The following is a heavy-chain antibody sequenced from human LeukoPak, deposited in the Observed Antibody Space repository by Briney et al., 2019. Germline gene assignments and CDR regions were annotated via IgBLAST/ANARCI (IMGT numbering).Heavy chain of an antibody. CDR2: ISGSDGGT. J-gene: IGHJ4*02. Sequence: QPGGSLRLSCAASGFTFSSYSMNWVRQAPGKGLEWVSAISGSDGGTNYADSVKGRFTISRDNSKNTLYLQMNSLRAEDTAVYYCAKGSRGYFDWLLYFDYWGQGTLVTVSS. CDR1: GFTFSSYS. V-gene: IGHV3-23*01. CDR3: AKGSRGYFDWLLYFDY. D-gene: IGHD3-9*01.